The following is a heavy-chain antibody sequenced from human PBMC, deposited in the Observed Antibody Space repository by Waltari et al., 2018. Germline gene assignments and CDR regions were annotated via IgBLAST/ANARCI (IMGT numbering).Heavy chain of an antibody. CDR2: IRYDGNTI. D-gene: IGHD2-21*01. J-gene: IGHJ3*01. CDR3: AKDGDYSLPGYDAFDV. V-gene: IGHV3-30*02. CDR1: GLTFRNYG. Sequence: HLVESGGGVVQPGGSLRLSCLASGLTFRNYGMHWVRQIPGKGLGGVAFIRYDGNTIYDADSVKGRFTISRDNSNNILYLQMNSLRPEDTAVYFCAKDGDYSLPGYDAFDVWGQGTLVTVSS.